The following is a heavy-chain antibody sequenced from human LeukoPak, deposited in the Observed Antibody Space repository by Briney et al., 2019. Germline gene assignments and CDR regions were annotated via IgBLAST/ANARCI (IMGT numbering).Heavy chain of an antibody. Sequence: GESLKISCKASGCSFTSYWIGWVRQMPGKGLEWMGIIYPGDSHIRYSPSFQGQVTISVDKSINTAYLQWSSLKASDTAMYYCARPHGVDGSGSYSDYWGQGTQVTVSS. V-gene: IGHV5-51*01. D-gene: IGHD3-10*01. CDR3: ARPHGVDGSGSYSDY. CDR2: IYPGDSHI. J-gene: IGHJ4*02. CDR1: GCSFTSYW.